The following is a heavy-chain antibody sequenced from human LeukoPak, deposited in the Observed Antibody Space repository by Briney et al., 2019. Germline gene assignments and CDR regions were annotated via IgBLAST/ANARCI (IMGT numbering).Heavy chain of an antibody. Sequence: GRSLRLSCAASGFTFSDYYMSWIRQAPGKGLEWVSYISSSSSYTNYADSVKGRFTISRDNAKNSLYLQMNSLRAEDTAVYYCARDRGYYDSSGYYHGDWGQGTLVTVSS. CDR2: ISSSSSYT. V-gene: IGHV3-11*05. J-gene: IGHJ4*02. CDR3: ARDRGYYDSSGYYHGD. D-gene: IGHD3-22*01. CDR1: GFTFSDYY.